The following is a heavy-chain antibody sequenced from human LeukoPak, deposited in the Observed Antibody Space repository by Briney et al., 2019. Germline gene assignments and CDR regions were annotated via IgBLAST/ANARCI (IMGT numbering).Heavy chain of an antibody. V-gene: IGHV3-74*01. Sequence: GGSLRLSCAASGSGFTFNNYWMHWVRQAPGKGLVWVSHINADGSTTSYADSVRGRFTISRDNAKNTLYLQMNSLRAEDTAVYYCAKSDYFDSWGQGTLVTVSS. CDR2: INADGSTT. CDR3: AKSDYFDS. CDR1: GSGFTFNNYW. J-gene: IGHJ4*02.